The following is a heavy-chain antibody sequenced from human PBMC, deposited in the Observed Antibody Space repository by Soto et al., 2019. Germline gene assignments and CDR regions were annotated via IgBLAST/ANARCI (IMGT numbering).Heavy chain of an antibody. V-gene: IGHV5-51*01. CDR3: AGWPAGSTASYFGN. J-gene: IGHJ4*02. Sequence: GEALKISCKGSGYSFTSYWIGWVRQMPGKGLEWMAIIHPGDSVTRYGPSFQGQVTISADKSISTAYLQWSSLKASDTAVYYCAGWPAGSTASYFGNWGPGTLVTVSS. CDR2: IHPGDSVT. CDR1: GYSFTSYW.